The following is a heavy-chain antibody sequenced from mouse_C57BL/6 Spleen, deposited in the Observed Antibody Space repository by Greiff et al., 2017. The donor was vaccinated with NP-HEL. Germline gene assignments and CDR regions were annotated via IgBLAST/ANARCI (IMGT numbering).Heavy chain of an antibody. CDR2: ISGGGGNT. J-gene: IGHJ4*01. Sequence: EVQLVESGGGLVKPGGSLKLSCAASGFTFSSYTMSWVRQTPEKRLEWVATISGGGGNTYYPDSVKGRFTISRDNAKNTLYLQMSSLRSEDTALYYCATLITTVVGNYAMDYWGQGTSVTVSS. CDR3: ATLITTVVGNYAMDY. V-gene: IGHV5-9*01. D-gene: IGHD1-1*01. CDR1: GFTFSSYT.